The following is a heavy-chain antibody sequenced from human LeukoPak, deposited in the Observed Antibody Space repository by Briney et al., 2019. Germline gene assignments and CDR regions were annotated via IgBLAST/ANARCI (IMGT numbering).Heavy chain of an antibody. Sequence: ASVKVSCKASGYTFTSYGISWVRQAPGQGLEWMGWINPNSGGTNYAQKFQGRVTMTRDTSISTAYMELSRLRSDDTAVYYCARARVRELFYFDYWGQGTLVTVSS. CDR3: ARARVRELFYFDY. CDR2: INPNSGGT. J-gene: IGHJ4*02. V-gene: IGHV1-2*02. CDR1: GYTFTSYG. D-gene: IGHD3-10*02.